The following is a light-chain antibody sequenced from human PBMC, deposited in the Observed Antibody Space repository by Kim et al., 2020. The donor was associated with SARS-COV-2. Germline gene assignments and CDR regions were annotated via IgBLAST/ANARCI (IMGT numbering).Light chain of an antibody. J-gene: IGLJ3*02. V-gene: IGLV6-57*03. CDR2: EDN. CDR3: QSYDSSNWV. CDR1: TGSIASNY. Sequence: GTTVHLSCHRSTGSIASNYVQWYHQRPGSAPTPVIYEDNQRPSDVPDRFSGSIDGSSNSASLTISGLKTEDEADYYCQSYDSSNWVFGGGTQLTVL.